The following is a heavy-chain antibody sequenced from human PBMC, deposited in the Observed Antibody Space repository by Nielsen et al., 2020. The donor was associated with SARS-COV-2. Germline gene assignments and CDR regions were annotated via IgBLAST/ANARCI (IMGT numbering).Heavy chain of an antibody. J-gene: IGHJ6*03. D-gene: IGHD3-10*01. V-gene: IGHV1-8*01. Sequence: ASVKVSCKASGYTFTSYDINWMRQATGQGLEWMGWMNPNSGNTGYAQKFQGRVTMTRNTSISTAYMELSSLRSEDTAVYYCAVGSSGSYRSYYYYYMDVWGKGTTVTVSS. CDR3: AVGSSGSYRSYYYYYMDV. CDR2: MNPNSGNT. CDR1: GYTFTSYD.